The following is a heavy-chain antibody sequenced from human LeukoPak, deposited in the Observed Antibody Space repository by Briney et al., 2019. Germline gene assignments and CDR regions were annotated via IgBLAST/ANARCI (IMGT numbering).Heavy chain of an antibody. Sequence: PSETLSLTCTVSGGSISSSSYYWGWIRQPPGKGLEWIGSIYYSGSTYYNPSLKSRVTISVDTSKNQFSLKLSSVTAADTAVYCCARLSWVGSSCHFDYWGQGTLVTVSS. J-gene: IGHJ4*02. V-gene: IGHV4-39*01. CDR2: IYYSGST. CDR1: GGSISSSSYY. CDR3: ARLSWVGSSCHFDY. D-gene: IGHD6-13*01.